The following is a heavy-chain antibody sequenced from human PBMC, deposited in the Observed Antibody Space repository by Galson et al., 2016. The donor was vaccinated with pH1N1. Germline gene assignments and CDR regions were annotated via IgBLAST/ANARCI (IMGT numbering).Heavy chain of an antibody. CDR1: GFTFNKFG. D-gene: IGHD6-13*01. Sequence: SLRLSCASSGFTFNKFGMHWVRQAPGKGLEWVAVIWFDGSNKYCAHSVRGRFTISRDNSKNTLFLQMNSLRGDDTAVYYCSRLGVRIAAPGEDYYYGMDVWGQGTTVTVSS. CDR2: IWFDGSNK. CDR3: SRLGVRIAAPGEDYYYGMDV. V-gene: IGHV3-33*01. J-gene: IGHJ6*02.